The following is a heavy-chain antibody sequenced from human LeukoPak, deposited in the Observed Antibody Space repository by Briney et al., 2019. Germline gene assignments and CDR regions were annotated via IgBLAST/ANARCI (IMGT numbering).Heavy chain of an antibody. D-gene: IGHD5-24*01. CDR1: GGSVSSTAYY. Sequence: KPSETLSLTCTVSGGSVSSTAYYWGWIRQTPGKGLEWIGNAYVNGHTYYNPSLKSRGTIVVDTSKNEFSLKLSSVTAADTAVYYCARLGGYNLSRNAFDIWGRGTLVTVSS. CDR3: ARLGGYNLSRNAFDI. CDR2: AYVNGHT. J-gene: IGHJ3*02. V-gene: IGHV4-39*01.